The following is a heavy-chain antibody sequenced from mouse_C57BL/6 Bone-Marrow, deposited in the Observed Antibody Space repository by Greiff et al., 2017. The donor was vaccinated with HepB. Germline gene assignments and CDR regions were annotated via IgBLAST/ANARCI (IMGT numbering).Heavy chain of an antibody. Sequence: VQLQQPGAELVMPGASVKLSCKASGYTFTSYWMHWVKQRPGQGLEWIGEIDPSDSYTNYNQKFKGKSTLTVDKSSSTAYMQLSNLTSEDSAVYYCARRARYFWYFDVWGTGTTVTVSS. D-gene: IGHD2-12*01. CDR2: IDPSDSYT. J-gene: IGHJ1*03. CDR1: GYTFTSYW. V-gene: IGHV1-69*01. CDR3: ARRARYFWYFDV.